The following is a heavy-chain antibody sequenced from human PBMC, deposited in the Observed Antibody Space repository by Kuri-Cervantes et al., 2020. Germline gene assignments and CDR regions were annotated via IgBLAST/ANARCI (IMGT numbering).Heavy chain of an antibody. V-gene: IGHV3-69-1*01. Sequence: GGSLRLSCAASGFTFSDYYMSWIRQAPGKGLEWVSSISSSSYIYYADSVKGRFTISRDNAKNSLYLQMNSLRAEDTAVYYCARDKTTVTTGYYYYYMDVWGKGTTVTVSS. CDR2: ISSSSYI. CDR3: ARDKTTVTTGYYYYYMDV. CDR1: GFTFSDYY. D-gene: IGHD4-17*01. J-gene: IGHJ6*03.